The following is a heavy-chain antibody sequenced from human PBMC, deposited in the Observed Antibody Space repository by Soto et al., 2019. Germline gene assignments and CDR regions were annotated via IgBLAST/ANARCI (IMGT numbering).Heavy chain of an antibody. CDR1: GYTFRNFG. CDR3: VRVGSTDHDRAGGD. D-gene: IGHD2-15*01. V-gene: IGHV1-18*01. CDR2: ISGYNGRT. J-gene: IGHJ4*02. Sequence: QVQLVQSGPEVKKPGASVKVSCKTSGYTFRNFGVSWVRQAPGQRLEWLGWISGYNGRTYYAEKFQGRLTLTTDTSTNTAYMELRSLRSEDTALFYCVRVGSTDHDRAGGDWGQGNLVTVS.